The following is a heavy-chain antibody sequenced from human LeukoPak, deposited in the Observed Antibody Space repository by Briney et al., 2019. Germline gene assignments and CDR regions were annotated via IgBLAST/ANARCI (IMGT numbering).Heavy chain of an antibody. Sequence: GASVTVSCKASGYTFTGYYMHWVRQAPGQGLEWMGWINPNSGGTNYAQKFQGRVTVTRDTSISTAYMELSRLRSDDTAVYYCARDQSGYDFTLYYFDYWGQGTLVTVSS. V-gene: IGHV1-2*02. CDR1: GYTFTGYY. CDR2: INPNSGGT. D-gene: IGHD5-12*01. CDR3: ARDQSGYDFTLYYFDY. J-gene: IGHJ4*02.